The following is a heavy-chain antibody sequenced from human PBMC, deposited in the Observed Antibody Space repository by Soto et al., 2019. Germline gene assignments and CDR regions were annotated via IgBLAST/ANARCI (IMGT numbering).Heavy chain of an antibody. CDR1: GFTFGTYA. D-gene: IGHD5-18*01. CDR3: AKDRSVDTRDWFDP. Sequence: GGSLRLSCAASGFTFGTYAMNWVRQAPGKGLEWVSGITGSGGSTYYADSVKGRFTISRDNSENTLYLQMNSLRGDDTAVYYCAKDRSVDTRDWFDPWGQGTLVTVSS. V-gene: IGHV3-23*01. CDR2: ITGSGGST. J-gene: IGHJ5*02.